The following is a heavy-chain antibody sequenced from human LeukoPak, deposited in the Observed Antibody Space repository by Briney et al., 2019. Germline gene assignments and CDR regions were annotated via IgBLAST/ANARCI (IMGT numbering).Heavy chain of an antibody. CDR1: GFTFMTYW. CDR3: ARGPDYYFYMDV. Sequence: GGSLRLSCAASGFTFMTYWMSWVRQAPGKGLEWVANIKQDVSEKYYVDSVKGRFTISRDNAKNSLYLQMNSLRAEDTAVYYCARGPDYYFYMDVWGKGTTVTVSS. V-gene: IGHV3-7*01. CDR2: IKQDVSEK. J-gene: IGHJ6*03.